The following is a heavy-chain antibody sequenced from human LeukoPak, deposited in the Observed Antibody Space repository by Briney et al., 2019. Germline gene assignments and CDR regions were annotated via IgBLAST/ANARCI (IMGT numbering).Heavy chain of an antibody. CDR1: GFTFSSYA. D-gene: IGHD3-22*01. CDR3: ARDRYYYDSSGYPVFDY. CDR2: ISYDGSNK. V-gene: IGHV3-30-3*01. Sequence: GGSLRLSCAASGFTFSSYAMHWVRQAPGKGLEWVAVISYDGSNKYYADSVKGRFTISRDNSKNTLYLQMNSLRAEDTAVYYCARDRYYYDSSGYPVFDYWGQGTLVTVSS. J-gene: IGHJ4*02.